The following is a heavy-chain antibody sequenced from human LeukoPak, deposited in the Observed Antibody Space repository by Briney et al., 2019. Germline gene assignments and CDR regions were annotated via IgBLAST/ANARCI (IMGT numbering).Heavy chain of an antibody. Sequence: SESLSLTCIVSGCSISSHYLSWIRQSPAKGLEWIGHIDYSGSTKYNPSLKSRVTISLDTSKNQVSLTLRSVTAADTAVYYRARGVNDNYYDSSGSYLDNWGQGTLVTVSA. CDR1: GCSISSHY. V-gene: IGHV4-59*11. CDR3: ARGVNDNYYDSSGSYLDN. D-gene: IGHD3-22*01. CDR2: IDYSGST. J-gene: IGHJ4*02.